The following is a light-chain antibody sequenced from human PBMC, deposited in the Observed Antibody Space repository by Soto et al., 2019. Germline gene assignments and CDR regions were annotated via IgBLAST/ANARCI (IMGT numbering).Light chain of an antibody. CDR2: SAS. Sequence: DIQLTQSPSFLSAFVGDTVTITCRASQAMSTYLAWYQQKPGKVPKLLIRSASTLHSGVPPRFSGGGSGTEFTLTISTLQPDDSGIYYCQQLNGYQLAFGGGTNVEIK. J-gene: IGKJ4*01. V-gene: IGKV1-9*01. CDR1: QAMSTY. CDR3: QQLNGYQLA.